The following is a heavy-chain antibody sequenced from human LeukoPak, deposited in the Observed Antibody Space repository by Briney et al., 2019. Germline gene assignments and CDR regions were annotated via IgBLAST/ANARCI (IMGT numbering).Heavy chain of an antibody. J-gene: IGHJ4*02. V-gene: IGHV3-23*01. CDR2: INDRGDTT. Sequence: GGSLRLSCAASGFTFTSYAMSWVRQAPGKGLDWVSTINDRGDTTYYADSVKGRFTISRDKSKSTLYLQVNSLRAEDTDVYYCVSGWYFDYWGQGALVTVSS. CDR1: GFTFTSYA. CDR3: VSGWYFDY. D-gene: IGHD6-19*01.